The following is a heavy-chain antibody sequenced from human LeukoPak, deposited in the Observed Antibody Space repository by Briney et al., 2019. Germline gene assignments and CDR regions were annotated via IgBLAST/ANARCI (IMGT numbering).Heavy chain of an antibody. CDR1: ECTFTDYY. CDR3: AKGHYDGDHPHYDGGSVDS. CDR2: INPKSGGRDT. V-gene: IGHV1-2*02. Sequence: ASVKVSCKALECTFTDYYIHWVRQAPGQGLEWMGWINPKSGGRDTNYAQKFRGRVTMTTDTSISTAYMELSRLRSDDTAVYFCAKGHYDGDHPHYDGGSVDSWGQGTHFTVSS. D-gene: IGHD2-21*01. J-gene: IGHJ4*02.